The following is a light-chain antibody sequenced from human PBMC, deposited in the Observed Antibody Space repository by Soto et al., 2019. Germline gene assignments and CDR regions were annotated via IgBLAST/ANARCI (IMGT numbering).Light chain of an antibody. V-gene: IGKV1-27*01. CDR3: QKYNKAPWT. Sequence: DIQMTQSPSSLSASLGDRVTITCRASQDISDYLAWYQQKPGSPPNLLISAASTLQSGVPSRFRGSGAGTDFTHTITSLQPEDVATYYCQKYNKAPWTFGQGTKVEIK. CDR2: AAS. J-gene: IGKJ1*01. CDR1: QDISDY.